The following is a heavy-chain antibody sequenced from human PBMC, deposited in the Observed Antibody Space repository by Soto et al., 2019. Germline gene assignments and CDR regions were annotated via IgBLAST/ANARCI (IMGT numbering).Heavy chain of an antibody. CDR2: IYSGGST. D-gene: IGHD4-17*01. Sequence: PGGSLRLSCAASGFTVSSNYMSWVRQAPGKGLEWVSVIYSGGSTYYADSVKGRFTISRDNSKNTLYLQMNSLRAEDTAVYYCARTTVTPYYFDYWGQGTPVTVSS. V-gene: IGHV3-53*01. CDR3: ARTTVTPYYFDY. J-gene: IGHJ4*02. CDR1: GFTVSSNY.